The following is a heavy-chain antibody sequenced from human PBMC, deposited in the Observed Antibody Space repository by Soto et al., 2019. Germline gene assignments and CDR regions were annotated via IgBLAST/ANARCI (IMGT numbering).Heavy chain of an antibody. Sequence: SCAASGFIFGNAWMSWVRQAPGKGLEWVGRIKSKADGGTTNYAAPVKGRFNISRDGSKNTLYLQMNGLKTEDTAVYYCTTGWSSKDYWGQGTLVTVSS. J-gene: IGHJ4*02. D-gene: IGHD3-3*01. CDR2: IKSKADGGTT. CDR3: TTGWSSKDY. V-gene: IGHV3-15*01. CDR1: GFIFGNAW.